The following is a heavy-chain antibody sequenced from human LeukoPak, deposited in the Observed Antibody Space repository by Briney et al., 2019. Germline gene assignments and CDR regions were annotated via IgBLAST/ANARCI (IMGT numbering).Heavy chain of an antibody. Sequence: GGSLRLSCAPSVFILSSYAMSWLRHAPGKGLVGVSPISGSGGSTHCADAVKVRFTISRDNSKNTLYLQMNSLRAKDTAVYYCAKDLWRVGAAIDYWGQGTLVTVSS. CDR3: AKDLWRVGAAIDY. D-gene: IGHD1-26*01. V-gene: IGHV3-23*01. J-gene: IGHJ4*02. CDR1: VFILSSYA. CDR2: ISGSGGST.